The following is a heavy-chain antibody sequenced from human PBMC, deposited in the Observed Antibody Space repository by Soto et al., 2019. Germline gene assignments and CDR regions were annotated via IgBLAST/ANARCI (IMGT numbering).Heavy chain of an antibody. Sequence: EVQLVESGGGLVQPGGSLRLSCAASGFTFSSYSMNWVRQAPGKGLEWVSYISSSSSTIYYADSVKGRFTISRDNAKNTLKLQINSLRSEDTAVYYCARAVSGYVQENYYYSYGMDVCCQGTTVTVSS. V-gene: IGHV3-48*01. J-gene: IGHJ6*02. CDR3: ARAVSGYVQENYYYSYGMDV. CDR1: GFTFSSYS. D-gene: IGHD5-12*01. CDR2: ISSSSSTI.